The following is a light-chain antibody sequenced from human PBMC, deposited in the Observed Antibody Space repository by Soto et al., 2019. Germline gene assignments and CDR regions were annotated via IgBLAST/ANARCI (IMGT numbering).Light chain of an antibody. J-gene: IGKJ5*01. CDR1: QAIDTY. CDR3: QQLNSFPFI. Sequence: DIQLTQSPSFLSASVGDRVTITCRASQAIDTYLAWYQQKPGKAPKLLIYAASLLQSGVRSRFSGSGSGTEFTLTINSLQPEDFASYYCQQLNSFPFIFGQGTRLEIK. V-gene: IGKV1-9*01. CDR2: AAS.